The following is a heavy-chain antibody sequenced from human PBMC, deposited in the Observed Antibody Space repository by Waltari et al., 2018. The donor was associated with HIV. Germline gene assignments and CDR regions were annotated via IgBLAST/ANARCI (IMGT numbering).Heavy chain of an antibody. D-gene: IGHD4-17*01. V-gene: IGHV1-18*01. CDR1: GYPFTPYG. CDR2: IGTYNGNA. J-gene: IGHJ4*02. CDR3: ARSHCAVTSCGSIDY. Sequence: QVQLVQSGAQVKKPGASVKVSCQASGYPFTPYGTTWVRQAPGQGLEWLGWIGTYNGNADFAPKTQVRIHLTIDTSTSTAYMELTSLRSDDTAVYYCARSHCAVTSCGSIDYWGQGTLVTVSS.